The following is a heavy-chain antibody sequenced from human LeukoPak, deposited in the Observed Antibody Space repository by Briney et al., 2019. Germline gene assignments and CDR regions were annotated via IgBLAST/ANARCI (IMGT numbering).Heavy chain of an antibody. V-gene: IGHV3-66*01. Sequence: PGGSLRLSCAASGFTVSSNHMGWVRQAPGKGLEWVSVIFNSGSTSYADSVKGRFTISRDNSKSTLYLQMNSLRAEDTAVYYCVRDHEMATITGAFDIWGQGTMVTVSS. CDR3: VRDHEMATITGAFDI. J-gene: IGHJ3*02. CDR1: GFTVSSNH. D-gene: IGHD5-24*01. CDR2: IFNSGST.